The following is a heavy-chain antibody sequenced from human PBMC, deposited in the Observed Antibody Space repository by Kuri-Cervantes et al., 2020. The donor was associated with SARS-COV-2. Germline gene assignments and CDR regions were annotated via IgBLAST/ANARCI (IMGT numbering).Heavy chain of an antibody. Sequence: SETLSLTCTVSGASISSSSYYWVWIRQPPGKGLEWIGRIYTSGSTNYNPSLKSRVTISVDTSKNQFSLKLSSVTAADTAVYYCARSYYGSGSPNYYYYYMDVWGKGTTVTVSS. V-gene: IGHV4-39*07. CDR2: IYTSGST. CDR1: GASISSSSYY. J-gene: IGHJ6*03. D-gene: IGHD3-10*01. CDR3: ARSYYGSGSPNYYYYYMDV.